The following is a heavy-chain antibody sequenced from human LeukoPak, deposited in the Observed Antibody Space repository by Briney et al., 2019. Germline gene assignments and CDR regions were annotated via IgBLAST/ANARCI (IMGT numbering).Heavy chain of an antibody. D-gene: IGHD3-10*01. J-gene: IGHJ3*02. CDR3: AKGRGAFDI. V-gene: IGHV3-30*02. CDR2: IWYDGSNK. CDR1: GFTLSSDG. Sequence: PGGSLRLSCAASGFTLSSDGMHWVRQAPGKGLEWVAVIWYDGSNKYYADSVKGRFTISRDNSKNTLYLQMNSLRAEDTAVYYCAKGRGAFDIWGQGTMVTVSS.